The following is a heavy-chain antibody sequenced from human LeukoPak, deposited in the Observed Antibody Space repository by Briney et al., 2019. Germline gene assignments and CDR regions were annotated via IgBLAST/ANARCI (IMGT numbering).Heavy chain of an antibody. CDR1: GFTFSDYY. CDR2: ISSSGSTI. CDR3: TRGGYYGSGSYPYYYYYYMDV. D-gene: IGHD3-10*01. J-gene: IGHJ6*03. Sequence: PGGSLRLSCAASGFTFSDYYMSWIRQAPGKGLEWVSYISSSGSTIYYADSVKGRFTISRDNAKNSLYLQMNSLKTEDTAVYYCTRGGYYGSGSYPYYYYYYMDVWGKGTTVTISS. V-gene: IGHV3-11*01.